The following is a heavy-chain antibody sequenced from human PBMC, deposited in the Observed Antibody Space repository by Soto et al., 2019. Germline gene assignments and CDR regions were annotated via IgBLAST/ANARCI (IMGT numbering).Heavy chain of an antibody. Sequence: ETLSLSCAASGFTFSSYSMNWVRQAPGKGLEWVSYISSSSSTIYYADSVKGRFTISRDNAKNSLYLQMNSLRDEDTAVYYCAATYCGGDCLHYYYYGMDVWGQGTTVTVSS. D-gene: IGHD2-21*02. CDR2: ISSSSSTI. V-gene: IGHV3-48*02. CDR3: AATYCGGDCLHYYYYGMDV. J-gene: IGHJ6*02. CDR1: GFTFSSYS.